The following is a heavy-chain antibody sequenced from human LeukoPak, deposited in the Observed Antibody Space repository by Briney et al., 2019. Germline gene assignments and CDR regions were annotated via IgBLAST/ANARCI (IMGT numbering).Heavy chain of an antibody. CDR3: ARAAYIVVVPAAIRDNWFDP. CDR2: INPNSGGT. CDR1: GYTFTGYY. Sequence: GASVKVSCRASGYTFTGYYMHWVRQAPGQGLEWMGLINPNSGGTNYAQKFQGRVTMTRDTSISKAYMELRRLRSDDTAVYYCARAAYIVVVPAAIRDNWFDPWGQGTLVTVSS. V-gene: IGHV1-2*02. D-gene: IGHD2-2*01. J-gene: IGHJ5*02.